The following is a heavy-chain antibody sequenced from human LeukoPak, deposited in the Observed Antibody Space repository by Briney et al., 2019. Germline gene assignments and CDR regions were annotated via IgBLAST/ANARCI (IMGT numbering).Heavy chain of an antibody. CDR2: ISYDGTYE. J-gene: IGHJ4*02. CDR3: GRDRGDGYTLDS. V-gene: IGHV3-30*19. D-gene: IGHD5-24*01. CDR1: GFTFSSYG. Sequence: GGSLRLSCAASGFTFSSYGMHWVRQAPGKGLEWVALISYDGTYEYYADSVKGRFTISRDNSENTLFLQMIALRAEDAAVYYCGRDRGDGYTLDSWGQGIRVTVSS.